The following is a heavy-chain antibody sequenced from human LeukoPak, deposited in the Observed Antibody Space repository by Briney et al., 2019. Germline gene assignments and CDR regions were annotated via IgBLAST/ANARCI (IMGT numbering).Heavy chain of an antibody. J-gene: IGHJ6*02. CDR1: GDSVSSNSAA. Sequence: SQTLSLTFAISGDSVSSNSAAWNWIRQSPSRGLEWLGSTYYRSKWYNDYAVSVKSRITINPDTSKNQFSLQLNSVTPEDTAVYYCARDLQDYYDSSGYYSRSGMDVWGQGTTVTVSS. CDR2: TYYRSKWYN. V-gene: IGHV6-1*01. CDR3: ARDLQDYYDSSGYYSRSGMDV. D-gene: IGHD3-22*01.